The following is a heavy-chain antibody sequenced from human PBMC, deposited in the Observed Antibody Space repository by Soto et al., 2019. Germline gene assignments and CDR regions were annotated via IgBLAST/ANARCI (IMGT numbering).Heavy chain of an antibody. J-gene: IGHJ3*02. D-gene: IGHD4-17*01. V-gene: IGHV5-10-1*01. CDR2: IDPSDSYT. CDR1: GYSFTSYW. Sequence: GESLKISCKGSGYSFTSYWISWVRQMPGKGLEWMGRIDPSDSYTNYSPSFQGHVTISADKSISTAYLQWSSLKASDTAMYYCARQSLDYGDPVDAFDIWGQGTMVTVSS. CDR3: ARQSLDYGDPVDAFDI.